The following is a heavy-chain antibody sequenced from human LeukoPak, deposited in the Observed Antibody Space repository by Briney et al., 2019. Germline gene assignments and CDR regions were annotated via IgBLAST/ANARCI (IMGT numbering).Heavy chain of an antibody. J-gene: IGHJ5*02. CDR2: IYYSGST. CDR1: GGSISSYY. Sequence: SETLSLTCTVSGGSISSYYWSWIRQPPGKGLEWIGYIYYSGSTNYNPSLKSRVTISVDTSKNQFSLKLSSVTAADTAVYYCARHESDAKTPPHGIAAAGTSWFDPWGQGTLVTVSS. D-gene: IGHD6-13*01. CDR3: ARHESDAKTPPHGIAAAGTSWFDP. V-gene: IGHV4-59*08.